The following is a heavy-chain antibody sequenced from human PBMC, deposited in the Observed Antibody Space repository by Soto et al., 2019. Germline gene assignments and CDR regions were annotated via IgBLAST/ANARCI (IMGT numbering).Heavy chain of an antibody. V-gene: IGHV4-31*03. J-gene: IGHJ4*02. D-gene: IGHD2-2*01. CDR2: IHYRGST. Sequence: QVQLQESGPGLVEPSQTLSLTCSVSGGFISRGGYYWSCIRHFPGKGLEWIGYIHYRGSTYYNPSLKSRGSISVDMSKNQLSLNLTSVTAADTAVYYCARCRDAFGFDSWGQGTLVTVSS. CDR1: GGFISRGGYY. CDR3: ARCRDAFGFDS.